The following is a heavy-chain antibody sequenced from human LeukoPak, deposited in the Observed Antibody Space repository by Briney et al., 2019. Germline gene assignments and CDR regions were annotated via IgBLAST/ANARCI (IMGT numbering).Heavy chain of an antibody. CDR3: ASDSSVAPLNAFDI. J-gene: IGHJ3*02. D-gene: IGHD6-19*01. CDR2: ISSSSSYI. CDR1: GFTFSSYS. Sequence: NPGGSLRLSCAASGFTFSSYSMNWVRQAPGKGLEWVSSISSSSSYIYYADSVKGRFTISRDNAKNSLYLQMNSLRAEDTAVYYCASDSSVAPLNAFDIWGQGTMVTVSS. V-gene: IGHV3-21*01.